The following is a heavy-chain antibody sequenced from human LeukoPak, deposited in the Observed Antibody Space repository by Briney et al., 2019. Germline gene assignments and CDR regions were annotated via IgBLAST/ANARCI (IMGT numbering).Heavy chain of an antibody. J-gene: IGHJ4*02. V-gene: IGHV3-21*01. D-gene: IGHD3-22*01. CDR2: ISSSSSYI. Sequence: GGSLRLSCAASGFTFSSYSMNWVRQAPGKGLEWVSSISSSSSYIYYADSVKGRFTISRDNAKNSLYLQMNSLRAEDTAVYYCARDQNYDSSAADCWGQGTLVTVSS. CDR1: GFTFSSYS. CDR3: ARDQNYDSSAADC.